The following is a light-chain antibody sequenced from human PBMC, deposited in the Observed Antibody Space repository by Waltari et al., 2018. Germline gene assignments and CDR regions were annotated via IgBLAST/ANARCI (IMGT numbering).Light chain of an antibody. Sequence: QLAVTQSPSASASLGASVKPTSTLSSDHSAYAIPWHPQQPEKGPRFLMKIDGGGRHSKGDGIPFRFSGSSSGAERYLTISSLQYEDEADYYCQTWDTDVVVFGGGTKLTVL. CDR1: SDHSAYA. CDR3: QTWDTDVVV. J-gene: IGLJ2*01. V-gene: IGLV4-69*01. CDR2: IDGGGRH.